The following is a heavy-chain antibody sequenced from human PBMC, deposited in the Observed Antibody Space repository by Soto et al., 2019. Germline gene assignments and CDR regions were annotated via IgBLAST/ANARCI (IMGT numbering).Heavy chain of an antibody. D-gene: IGHD3-10*01. CDR2: IIPIFDTP. V-gene: IGHV1-69*06. CDR1: GGIFSSFT. CDR3: ATHGATTMARGAMKHYYYVMDV. J-gene: IGHJ6*02. Sequence: SVKVSCKASGGIFSSFTISWVRQAPGQGLEWLGGIIPIFDTPTYAQNFQGRVTITADKSTNTVYMELSSLRSEDTAVYYCATHGATTMARGAMKHYYYVMDVRGQGTTVTVSS.